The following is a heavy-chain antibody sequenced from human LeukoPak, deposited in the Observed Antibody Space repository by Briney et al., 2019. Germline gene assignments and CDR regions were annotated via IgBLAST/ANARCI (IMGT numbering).Heavy chain of an antibody. D-gene: IGHD6-13*01. Sequence: PGGSLRLSCAASGFTFSSYSMNWVRQAPGKGLEWVSSISSSSSYIYYADSVKGRFTISRDNAKNSLYLQMNSLRAEDTAVYYCASSLLAGTNPSDYWGQGTLVTVSS. CDR3: ASSLLAGTNPSDY. V-gene: IGHV3-21*01. J-gene: IGHJ4*02. CDR1: GFTFSSYS. CDR2: ISSSSSYI.